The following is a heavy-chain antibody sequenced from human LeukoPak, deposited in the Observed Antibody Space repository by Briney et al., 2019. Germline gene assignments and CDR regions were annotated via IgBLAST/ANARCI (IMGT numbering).Heavy chain of an antibody. J-gene: IGHJ4*02. V-gene: IGHV3-30*02. D-gene: IGHD1-1*01. CDR2: MCSDGSDK. Sequence: GGSLRLSCAASGFTFNTYTMNWVRQAPGKGLEWVAIMCSDGSDKYHVNSVEGRFTISRDTSKNTLYLQMNNLRTEDTAVYYCAKDGGTVCHVINYSFDSWGQGTLVTVSS. CDR1: GFTFNTYT. CDR3: AKDGGTVCHVINYSFDS.